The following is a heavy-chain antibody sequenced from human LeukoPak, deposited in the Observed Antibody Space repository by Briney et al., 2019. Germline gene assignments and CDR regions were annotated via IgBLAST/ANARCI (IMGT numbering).Heavy chain of an antibody. Sequence: SQTLSLTCTVSGDSITSYFWSWIRQPPGKGLEWVGYIFYSGITNYNPSLKSRVTISVDTSKNQFSLKLSSVTAADTAVYYCARGANYYGSGSYYPLIDYWGQGTLVTVSS. CDR2: IFYSGIT. J-gene: IGHJ4*02. V-gene: IGHV4-59*01. CDR3: ARGANYYGSGSYYPLIDY. CDR1: GDSITSYF. D-gene: IGHD3-10*01.